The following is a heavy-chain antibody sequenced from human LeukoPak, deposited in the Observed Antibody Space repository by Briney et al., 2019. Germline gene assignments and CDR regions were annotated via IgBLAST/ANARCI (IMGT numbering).Heavy chain of an antibody. D-gene: IGHD3-3*01. J-gene: IGHJ4*02. CDR1: GFPFRSYG. CDR3: AKGITIFGVVPEVFDN. CDR2: IRYDGTNK. V-gene: IGHV3-30*02. Sequence: GGSLGLSCAASGFPFRSYGMHWVRQAPGKGLEWVTFIRYDGTNKYYGDSVKGQFTISRDNSKNTLYLQMNSLRADDTALYYCAKGITIFGVVPEVFDNWGQGTLVTVSS.